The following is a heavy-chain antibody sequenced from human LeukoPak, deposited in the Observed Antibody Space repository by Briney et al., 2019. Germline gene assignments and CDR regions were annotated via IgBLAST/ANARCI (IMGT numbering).Heavy chain of an antibody. V-gene: IGHV1-69*10. CDR3: ARDSPTNYYDAG. CDR1: GGTFSNYA. Sequence: GASVKVSCKASGGTFSNYAISWVRQAPGQGLEWMGGIIPMFGVANYAQKFQGRVTITADKFTSIAYMELSSLRSEDTAVYYCARDSPTNYYDAGWGQGTLVTVSS. CDR2: IIPMFGVA. D-gene: IGHD3-22*01. J-gene: IGHJ4*02.